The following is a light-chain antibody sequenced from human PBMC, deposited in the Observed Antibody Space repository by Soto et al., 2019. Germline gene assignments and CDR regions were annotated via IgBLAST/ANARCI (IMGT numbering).Light chain of an antibody. CDR1: QSISSW. J-gene: IGKJ1*01. V-gene: IGKV1-5*03. CDR2: KAS. CDR3: QQYNSYSRT. Sequence: DIQMTQSPSTLSASVGDRVTITCRASQSISSWLAWYQQKPGKAPKLLIYKASSLESGVPSRFRGSGSGPDFTLTISSLQPDDFATYYCQQYNSYSRTFGQGTKVEIK.